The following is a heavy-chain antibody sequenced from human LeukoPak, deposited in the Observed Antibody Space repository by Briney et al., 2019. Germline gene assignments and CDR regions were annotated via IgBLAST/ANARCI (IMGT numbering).Heavy chain of an antibody. CDR1: GFTFISYG. CDR3: ARELPREVTLDY. D-gene: IGHD2-21*02. CDR2: INTDGSST. V-gene: IGHV3-74*01. J-gene: IGHJ4*01. Sequence: QPGGSLRLSCAVSGFTFISYGMQLVRQAPGKGLAWVSRINTDGSSTTYADSVKGRFTISRDNAKNTLYLQMNSLRAEATAVYYCARELPREVTLDYWGQGTLVTVSS.